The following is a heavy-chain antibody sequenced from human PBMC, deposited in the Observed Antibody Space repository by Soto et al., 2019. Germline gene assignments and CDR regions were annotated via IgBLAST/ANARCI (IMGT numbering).Heavy chain of an antibody. Sequence: SGESLKISCKGSGYSFTSYWIGWVRQMPGKGLEWVGIIYPGDSDTRYSPSFQGQVTISADKSISTAYLQWSSLKASDTAMYYCASSGRRYYYGMDVWGQGTTVTVSS. CDR1: GYSFTSYW. D-gene: IGHD1-26*01. CDR2: IYPGDSDT. J-gene: IGHJ6*02. CDR3: ASSGRRYYYGMDV. V-gene: IGHV5-51*01.